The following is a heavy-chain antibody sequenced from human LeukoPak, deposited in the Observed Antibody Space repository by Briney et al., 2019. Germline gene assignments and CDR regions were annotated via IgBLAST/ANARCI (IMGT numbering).Heavy chain of an antibody. J-gene: IGHJ3*02. V-gene: IGHV4-59*01. CDR3: ARDGGRVRGPPGDAFDI. Sequence: PSETLSLTCTVSGGSISNYYWSWIRQPPRKGLEWIGYIYNSGSTKYNPSLKSRVTISVDTSKNQLSLKLSSMTAADTAVYYCARDGGRVRGPPGDAFDIWGRGTLVTVSS. CDR1: GGSISNYY. D-gene: IGHD3-10*01. CDR2: IYNSGST.